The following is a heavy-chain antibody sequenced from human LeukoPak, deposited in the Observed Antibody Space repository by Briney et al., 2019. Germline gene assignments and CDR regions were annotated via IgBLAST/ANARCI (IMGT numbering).Heavy chain of an antibody. CDR3: ARDRAGGSGFDY. D-gene: IGHD1-1*01. Sequence: QPGGSLRLSCAASGFTFSSYAMSWVRQAPGKGLEWVSAISGSGGSTYYADSVKGRFTISRDNSKNTLYLQMNSLRAEDTAVYYCARDRAGGSGFDYWGQGTLITVSS. CDR2: ISGSGGST. J-gene: IGHJ4*02. CDR1: GFTFSSYA. V-gene: IGHV3-23*01.